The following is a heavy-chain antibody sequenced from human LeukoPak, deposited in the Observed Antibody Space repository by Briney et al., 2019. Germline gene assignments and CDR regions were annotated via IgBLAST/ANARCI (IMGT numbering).Heavy chain of an antibody. J-gene: IGHJ4*02. CDR1: GGSISSGTYY. CDR2: IYHSGST. CDR3: ASRSSSGSYGFDY. V-gene: IGHV4-61*05. Sequence: SETLSLTCTVSGGSISSGTYYWSWIRQPPGKGLEWIGEIYHSGSTNYNPSLKSRVTISVDKSKNQFSLKLSSVTAADTAVYYCASRSSSGSYGFDYWGQGTLVTVSS. D-gene: IGHD5-18*01.